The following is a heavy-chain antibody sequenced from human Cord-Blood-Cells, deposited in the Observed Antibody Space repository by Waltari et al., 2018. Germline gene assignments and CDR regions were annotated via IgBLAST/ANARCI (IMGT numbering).Heavy chain of an antibody. Sequence: QVQLQESGPGLVKPSETLSLTCTVSGYSISSGYYWGWIRQPPGKGLEWIGSIYHSGSTYNNPSRKSRGTISVDTSKNQFSLKLSSVTAADTAVYYCARPSLTVTGDYWGQGTLVTVSS. J-gene: IGHJ4*02. CDR2: IYHSGST. D-gene: IGHD4-4*01. CDR3: ARPSLTVTGDY. CDR1: GYSISSGYY. V-gene: IGHV4-38-2*02.